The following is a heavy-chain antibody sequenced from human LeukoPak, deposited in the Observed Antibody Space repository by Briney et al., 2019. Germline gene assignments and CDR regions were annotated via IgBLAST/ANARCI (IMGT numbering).Heavy chain of an antibody. CDR1: GFSFSDYG. V-gene: IGHV3-23*01. CDR2: VSGGGTTT. J-gene: IGHJ4*02. D-gene: IGHD4-17*01. Sequence: GGSLRLSCVASGFSFSDYGMSWFRQAPGKGLEWVSSVSGGGTTTYYADSVKDRFTISRDNSKNTLYLQMNSLRVEDAAIYYCAKRTVTTSGDDYWGQGTLVTVSS. CDR3: AKRTVTTSGDDY.